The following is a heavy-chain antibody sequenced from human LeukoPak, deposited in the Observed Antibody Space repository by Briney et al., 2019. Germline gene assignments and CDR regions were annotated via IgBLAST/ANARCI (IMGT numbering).Heavy chain of an antibody. Sequence: SETLSLTRTVSGGSVNSGSYFWSWIRQPPGEGLEWIGYIQNSARTNYNPSLESRVTISVDSSKDQFSLRLSSVTAADTAVYYCATDYSNFYGMDVWGQGTTVTVSS. CDR2: IQNSART. D-gene: IGHD4-11*01. CDR3: ATDYSNFYGMDV. J-gene: IGHJ6*02. CDR1: GGSVNSGSYF. V-gene: IGHV4-61*01.